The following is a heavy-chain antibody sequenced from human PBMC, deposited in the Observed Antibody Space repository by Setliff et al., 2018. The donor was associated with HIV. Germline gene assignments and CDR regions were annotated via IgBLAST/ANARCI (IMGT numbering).Heavy chain of an antibody. CDR1: GGSISSYY. CDR3: ARKKTGQFGAFNM. V-gene: IGHV4-59*01. Sequence: PSETLSLTCTVSGGSISSYYWSWFRQPPGKGLEWIGYIYYSGSTNYNPSLKSRVTISVDTSKNQFSLKLSSVTAADTAVYYCARKKTGQFGAFNMWGRGTLVTVSS. J-gene: IGHJ3*02. CDR2: IYYSGST. D-gene: IGHD7-27*01.